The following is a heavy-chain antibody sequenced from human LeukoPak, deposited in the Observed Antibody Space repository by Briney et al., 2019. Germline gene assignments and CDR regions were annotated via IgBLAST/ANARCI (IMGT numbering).Heavy chain of an antibody. D-gene: IGHD6-13*01. Sequence: SQTLSLTCAISGDSVSSNSAAWNWIRQSPSRGLEWLGRTYYRSKWYNDYAVSVKSRITINPDTSKNQFSLQLNSVTPEDTAVYHCARDTGYSSSWSDNWFDPWGQGTLDTVSS. V-gene: IGHV6-1*01. J-gene: IGHJ5*02. CDR3: ARDTGYSSSWSDNWFDP. CDR2: TYYRSKWYN. CDR1: GDSVSSNSAA.